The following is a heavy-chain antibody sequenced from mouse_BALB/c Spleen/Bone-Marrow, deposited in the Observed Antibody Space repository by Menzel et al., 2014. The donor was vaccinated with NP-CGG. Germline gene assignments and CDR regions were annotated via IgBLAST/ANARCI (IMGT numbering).Heavy chain of an antibody. V-gene: IGHV5-9-4*01. J-gene: IGHJ1*01. CDR2: ISSGGSYT. CDR1: GFTFSSYA. CDR3: ASKTGTGYWYFDV. D-gene: IGHD4-1*01. Sequence: VQLKESGGGLVKPGGSLKLSCAASGFTFSSYAMSWVHQSPEKRLEWVAEISSGGSYTYYPDTVTGRFTISRDNAKNTLYLEMSSLRSEDTAMYYCASKTGTGYWYFDVWGAGTTVTVSS.